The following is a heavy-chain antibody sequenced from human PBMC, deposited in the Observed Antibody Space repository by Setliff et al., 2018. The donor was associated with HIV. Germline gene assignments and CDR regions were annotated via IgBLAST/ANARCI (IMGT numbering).Heavy chain of an antibody. Sequence: PGGSLRLSCVASGFTFNIFAMHWVRQAPGQGLEWVSVISFDGSKMQYIDSAKGRFTTSRDNSKNTLYLQMNSLRPEDTAVYYCAKGVQSLRPYYFDYWGHGTLVTVSS. D-gene: IGHD4-17*01. CDR3: AKGVQSLRPYYFDY. J-gene: IGHJ4*01. CDR1: GFTFNIFA. V-gene: IGHV3-30*07. CDR2: ISFDGSKM.